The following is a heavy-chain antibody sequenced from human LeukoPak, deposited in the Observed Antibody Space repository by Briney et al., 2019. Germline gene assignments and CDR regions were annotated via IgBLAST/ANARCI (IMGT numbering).Heavy chain of an antibody. CDR3: ARDPRYGSGANDY. J-gene: IGHJ4*02. D-gene: IGHD3-10*01. Sequence: VGSLILSCAASGFTFSDYYMSWIRQAPGKGLEWVSYISSSSSYTNYADSVKGRFTISRDNAKNSLYLQMNSLRAEDTAVYYCARDPRYGSGANDYWGQGTLVTVSS. CDR2: ISSSSSYT. CDR1: GFTFSDYY. V-gene: IGHV3-11*06.